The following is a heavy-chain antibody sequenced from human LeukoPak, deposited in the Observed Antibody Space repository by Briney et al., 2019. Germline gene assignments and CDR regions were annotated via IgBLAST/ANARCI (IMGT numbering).Heavy chain of an antibody. Sequence: PGGSLRLSCAASGFTFSSYWMSWVRQAPGEGLEWVAKINQDGTEKAYVDSVSGRFTISRDNAKNSLFLQMNSLRAEDTAVYYCARGPLIAAAGTWWGQGTLVTVSS. V-gene: IGHV3-7*03. CDR3: ARGPLIAAAGTW. J-gene: IGHJ4*02. D-gene: IGHD6-13*01. CDR1: GFTFSSYW. CDR2: INQDGTEK.